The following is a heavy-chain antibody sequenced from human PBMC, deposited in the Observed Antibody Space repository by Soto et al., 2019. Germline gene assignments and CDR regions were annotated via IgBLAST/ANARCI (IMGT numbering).Heavy chain of an antibody. CDR1: GFTFSLYS. D-gene: IGHD6-19*01. CDR3: ARAVTWGLDV. Sequence: EVQLVESGGGLVQPGGSLRLSCAASGFTFSLYSMSWVRQAPGQGLEWVSYTSRSSTCIHDAGSVKGRLTISRDDATNSMHLQMNGLRVGDTVVYYCARAVTWGLDVWGQGAPVSISS. J-gene: IGHJ6*02. CDR2: TSRSSTCI. V-gene: IGHV3-48*01.